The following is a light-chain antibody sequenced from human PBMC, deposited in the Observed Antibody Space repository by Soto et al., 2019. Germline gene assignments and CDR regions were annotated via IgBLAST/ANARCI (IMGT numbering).Light chain of an antibody. CDR1: QDIRSD. J-gene: IGKJ1*01. CDR3: LQDHSYPWT. CDR2: AAS. Sequence: AMQLTQSPSSLSASVGDGVTVPCRAGQDIRSDLGWYQHKPGKAPRLLIHAASSLQSGVPSRFSGSASGTEFTLTISSLQPEDLASYYCLQDHSYPWTFGQGTKVDIK. V-gene: IGKV1-6*01.